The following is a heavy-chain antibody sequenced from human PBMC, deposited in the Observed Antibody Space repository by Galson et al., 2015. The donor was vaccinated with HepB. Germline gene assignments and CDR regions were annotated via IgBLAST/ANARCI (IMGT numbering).Heavy chain of an antibody. V-gene: IGHV4-59*08. CDR2: IYYGGST. J-gene: IGHJ3*01. CDR3: ARFQDYDSSAHYV. D-gene: IGHD3-22*01. Sequence: SETLSLTCTISGGSISSYYWSWIRQPPGKALEWIGYIYYGGSTNYNPSLKSRVTISEDTSKNQFYPKLSSVTAADTAVYYCARFQDYDSSAHYVWGPGTMVTVSS. CDR1: GGSISSYY.